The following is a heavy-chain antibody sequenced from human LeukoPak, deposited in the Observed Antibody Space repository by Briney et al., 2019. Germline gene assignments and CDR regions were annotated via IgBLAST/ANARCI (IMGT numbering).Heavy chain of an antibody. Sequence: SETLSLTCTVSGGSISSYYWSWIRQPAGKGLEWIGRIYTSGSTNYNPSLKSRVTMSVDTSKNQFSLKLCSVTAADTAVYYCAREGGRSSWYNYYYYYMDVWGKGTTVTISS. CDR1: GGSISSYY. D-gene: IGHD6-13*01. V-gene: IGHV4-4*07. CDR3: AREGGRSSWYNYYYYYMDV. CDR2: IYTSGST. J-gene: IGHJ6*03.